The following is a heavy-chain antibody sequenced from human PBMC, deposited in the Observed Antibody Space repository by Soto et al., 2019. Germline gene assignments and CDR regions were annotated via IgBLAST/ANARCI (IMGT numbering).Heavy chain of an antibody. CDR1: GGSIRDYY. Sequence: SDNLSLTCTASGGSIRDYYLSWIRPPPGKGLEWVGYIYYTGSTTYSPSLKSRLTITKDTSKNQVVLTMTNMDPVDTATYYCAHLSQGEPRLLWFGPYYGMDVWGQGTTVTVSS. CDR2: IYYTGST. CDR3: AHLSQGEPRLLWFGPYYGMDV. D-gene: IGHD3-10*01. J-gene: IGHJ6*02. V-gene: IGHV4-59*01.